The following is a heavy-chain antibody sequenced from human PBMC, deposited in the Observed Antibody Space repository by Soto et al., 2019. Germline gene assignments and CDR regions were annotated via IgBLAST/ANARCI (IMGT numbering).Heavy chain of an antibody. V-gene: IGHV3-33*01. CDR2: IWYDGSNK. CDR3: ATLPVNSGYDYFDY. CDR1: GFTFSSYG. D-gene: IGHD5-12*01. Sequence: PGGSLRLSCAASGFTFSSYGMHWVRQAPGKGLEWVAVIWYDGSNKYYADSVKGRFTISRDNSKNTLYLQMNSLRAEDTAVYYCATLPVNSGYDYFDYWGQGTLVTVSS. J-gene: IGHJ4*02.